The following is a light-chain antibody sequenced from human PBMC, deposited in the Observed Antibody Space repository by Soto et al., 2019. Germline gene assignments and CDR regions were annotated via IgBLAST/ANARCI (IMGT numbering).Light chain of an antibody. Sequence: SYELTQPLSVSVALGQTARITCGGNNIGSKNVHWYQQKPGQAPVVVIYYDRDRPSGIPERFSGSNSGNTATLTISRVEAGDEADYYCQVWDSSSALYVFATGTKLTVL. CDR3: QVWDSSSALYV. CDR2: YDR. V-gene: IGLV3-21*04. CDR1: NIGSKN. J-gene: IGLJ1*01.